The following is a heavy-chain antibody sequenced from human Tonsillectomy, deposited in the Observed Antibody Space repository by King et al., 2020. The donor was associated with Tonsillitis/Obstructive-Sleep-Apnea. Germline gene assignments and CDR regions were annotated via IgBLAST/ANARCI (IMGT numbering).Heavy chain of an antibody. CDR3: ARDVQGGSYYDSGGYFDY. CDR2: ISYDGSNK. D-gene: IGHD1-26*01. V-gene: IGHV3-30*04. CDR1: GFTFSSYA. Sequence: VQLVESGGGVVQPGRSLRLSCAASGFTFSSYAMHWVRQAPGKGLEWVAVISYDGSNKYYADSVKGRFTISRDNSKNTLYLQMNSLRAEDTAVYYCARDVQGGSYYDSGGYFDYWGQGTLVTVSS. J-gene: IGHJ4*02.